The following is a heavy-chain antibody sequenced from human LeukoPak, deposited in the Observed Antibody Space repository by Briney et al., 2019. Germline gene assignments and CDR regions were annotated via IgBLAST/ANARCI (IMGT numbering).Heavy chain of an antibody. D-gene: IGHD6-19*01. CDR1: GYTFTGYY. CDR2: INPNSGGT. Sequence: ASVTVSCKASGYTFTGYYMHWVRQAPGQGLEWMGWINPNSGGTNYAQKFQGRVTMTRDTSISTAYMELSSLRSEDTAVYYCATRPLVGWGDAFDIWGQGTMVTVSS. CDR3: ATRPLVGWGDAFDI. V-gene: IGHV1-2*02. J-gene: IGHJ3*02.